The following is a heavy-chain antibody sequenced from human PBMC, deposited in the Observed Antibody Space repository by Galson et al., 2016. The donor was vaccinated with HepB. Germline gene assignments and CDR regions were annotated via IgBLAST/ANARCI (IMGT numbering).Heavy chain of an antibody. J-gene: IGHJ4*02. D-gene: IGHD3-10*01. CDR2: IWYDGSNK. CDR1: GFTFNNYA. V-gene: IGHV3-33*01. CDR3: VRARGSYASGIGH. Sequence: SLRLSCAASGFTFNNYAMHWVRQAPGKGLEWVAAIWYDGSNKYYAASVEGRFTISRDNSKNTLFLQMNSLRAEDTAVYYCVRARGSYASGIGHWGQGTLGTVSS.